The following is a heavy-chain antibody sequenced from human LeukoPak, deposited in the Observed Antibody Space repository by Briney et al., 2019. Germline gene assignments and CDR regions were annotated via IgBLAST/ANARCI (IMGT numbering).Heavy chain of an antibody. Sequence: SETLSLTCAVYGGSFSGYYWSWIRQPPGKGLEWIGEINHSGSTNYNPSLKSRVTISVDTSKNQFSLKLSSVTAADTAVYYRASRLTYTDYWGQGTLVTVSS. CDR1: GGSFSGYY. J-gene: IGHJ4*02. CDR3: ASRLTYTDY. V-gene: IGHV4-34*01. D-gene: IGHD2-2*02. CDR2: INHSGST.